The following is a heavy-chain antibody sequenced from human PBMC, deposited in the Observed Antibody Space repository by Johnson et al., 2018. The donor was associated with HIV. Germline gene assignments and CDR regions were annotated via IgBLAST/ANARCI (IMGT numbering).Heavy chain of an antibody. CDR2: ISYDGSNK. CDR3: AKSALERATPLAEVDAFDV. Sequence: QVQLVESGGGLVQPGGSLRLSCAAYGFTFSSYAMHWVRQAPGKGLDWVAVISYDGSNKYYADSVKGRFTISRDNSKNTLYLQMNNLRVEDTALYYCAKSALERATPLAEVDAFDVWGQGTMVTVSS. D-gene: IGHD5-24*01. V-gene: IGHV3-30-3*02. CDR1: GFTFSSYA. J-gene: IGHJ3*01.